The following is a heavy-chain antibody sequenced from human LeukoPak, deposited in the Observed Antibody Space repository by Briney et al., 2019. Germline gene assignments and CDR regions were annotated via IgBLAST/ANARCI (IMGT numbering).Heavy chain of an antibody. CDR1: GGTFSSYA. J-gene: IGHJ6*02. CDR2: IIPIFGIE. D-gene: IGHD3-3*01. V-gene: IGHV1-69*04. CDR3: ARDSTRYYDFWSDYYYYGMDV. Sequence: SVKVSCKASGGTFSSYAISWVRQAPGQGLEWMGRIIPIFGIENYAQKFQGRVTITADKSTSTAYMELSSLRSEDTAVYYCARDSTRYYDFWSDYYYYGMDVWGQGTTVTVSS.